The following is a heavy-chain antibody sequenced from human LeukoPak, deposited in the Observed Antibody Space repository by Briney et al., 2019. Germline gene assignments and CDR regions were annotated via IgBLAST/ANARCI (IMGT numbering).Heavy chain of an antibody. V-gene: IGHV1-46*01. Sequence: ASVKVSCKASGYTFTSYYMHWVRQAPGQGLEWMRIINPSGGSTSYAQKFQGRVTMTRDTSTSTVYMELSSLRSEDTAVYYCARPLNDYGDWKLLDYWGQGTLVTVSS. CDR1: GYTFTSYY. D-gene: IGHD4-17*01. J-gene: IGHJ4*02. CDR3: ARPLNDYGDWKLLDY. CDR2: INPSGGST.